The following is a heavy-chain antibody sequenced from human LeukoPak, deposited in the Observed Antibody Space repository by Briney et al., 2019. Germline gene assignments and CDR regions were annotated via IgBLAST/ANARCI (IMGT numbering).Heavy chain of an antibody. CDR1: GFIFSGYW. CDR3: AKVAETYYDILTGYYPVYYFDY. Sequence: GGSLRLSCAASGFIFSGYWMSWVRQAPGKGLEWVANMNQDGSEKYYVDSVKGRFTISRDNAKNSLYLQMNSLRAEDTAVYYCAKVAETYYDILTGYYPVYYFDYWGQGTLVTVSS. D-gene: IGHD3-9*01. J-gene: IGHJ4*02. CDR2: MNQDGSEK. V-gene: IGHV3-7*03.